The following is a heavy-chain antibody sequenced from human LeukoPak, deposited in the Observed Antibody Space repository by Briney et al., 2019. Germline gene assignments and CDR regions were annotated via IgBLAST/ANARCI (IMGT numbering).Heavy chain of an antibody. V-gene: IGHV3-23*01. CDR1: GFIFSSYV. D-gene: IGHD3-22*01. J-gene: IGHJ4*02. Sequence: GESLTLSCAVSGFIFSSYVVRWVRPAPAPALEWVSGMSGNGGTTYYADSVKGRFTISRDNSKNTLYLQMNNLRVEDTAVYYCARRDYYDSSGYSPLFDYWGQGTLVTVSP. CDR2: MSGNGGTT. CDR3: ARRDYYDSSGYSPLFDY.